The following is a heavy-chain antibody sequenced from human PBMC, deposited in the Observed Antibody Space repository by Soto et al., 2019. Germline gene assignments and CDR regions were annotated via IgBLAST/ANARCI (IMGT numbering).Heavy chain of an antibody. V-gene: IGHV3-23*01. J-gene: IGHJ4*02. D-gene: IGHD3-10*01. CDR1: GFTFSSYA. CDR2: ISGSGGST. Sequence: GGSLRLSCAASGFTFSSYAMSWVRQAPGKGLEWVSAISGSGGSTYYADSVKGRFTISRDNSKNSLYLQMNSLRAEDTAVYYCARDHSIGLLWFGELSFGFDYWGQGTLVTAPQ. CDR3: ARDHSIGLLWFGELSFGFDY.